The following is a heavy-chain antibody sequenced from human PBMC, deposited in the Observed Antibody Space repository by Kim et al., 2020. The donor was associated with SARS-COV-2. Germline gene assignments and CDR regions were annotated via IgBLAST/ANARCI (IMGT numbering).Heavy chain of an antibody. CDR1: GVSISSYY. V-gene: IGHV4-4*07. J-gene: IGHJ6*02. Sequence: SETMSLTCSVSGVSISSYYCCWIRQPDGRVLEWSGRISSSGITNYNPSLKSHVTMSGDTSKHQFSLKLSSVTVADPAVYYCARVGCSSTSCQSMDVWGQGTTLNVSS. D-gene: IGHD2-2*01. CDR2: ISSSGIT. CDR3: ARVGCSSTSCQSMDV.